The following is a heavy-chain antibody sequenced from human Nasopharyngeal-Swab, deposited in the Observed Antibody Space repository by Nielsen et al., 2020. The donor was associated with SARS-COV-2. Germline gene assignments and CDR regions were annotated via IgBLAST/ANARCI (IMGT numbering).Heavy chain of an antibody. V-gene: IGHV3-30-3*01. J-gene: IGHJ4*02. Sequence: GGSLRLSCAASGFTFSSYAMHWVRQAPGKGLEWVAVISYDGSNKHYADSVKGRFTISRDNSKNTLYLQMNSLRAEDTAVYYCASGLLWFGELSYWGQGTLVTVSS. CDR1: GFTFSSYA. CDR3: ASGLLWFGELSY. CDR2: ISYDGSNK. D-gene: IGHD3-10*01.